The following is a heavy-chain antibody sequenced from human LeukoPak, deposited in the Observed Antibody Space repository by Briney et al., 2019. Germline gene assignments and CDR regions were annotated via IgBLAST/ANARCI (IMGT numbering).Heavy chain of an antibody. D-gene: IGHD1-26*01. V-gene: IGHV1-2*02. CDR1: GYTFTDYY. CDR3: ARDLAMYSPDLDY. J-gene: IGHJ4*02. Sequence: GASVKVSCKASGYTFTDYYLHWVRQAPGHGLDWMGWINPKTGVTKYAQNFQGRVTITRDTSISTAYMEVSRLRSDDTAVFYCARDLAMYSPDLDYWGQGTLVTVSS. CDR2: INPKTGVT.